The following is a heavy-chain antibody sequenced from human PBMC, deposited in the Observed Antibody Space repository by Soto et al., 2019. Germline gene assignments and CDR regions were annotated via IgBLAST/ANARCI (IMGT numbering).Heavy chain of an antibody. Sequence: GGSLRLSCAASGFTFSSYGMHWVRQAPGKGLEWVSGFRAGGDDGTTYYADSVKGRFTISRDNSKNTLFLQMNSLRAEDTAIYYCAKKVNSGSGSQYFDYFGQGTLVTV. J-gene: IGHJ4*02. D-gene: IGHD3-10*01. CDR2: FRAGGDDGTT. CDR3: AKKVNSGSGSQYFDY. V-gene: IGHV3-23*01. CDR1: GFTFSSYG.